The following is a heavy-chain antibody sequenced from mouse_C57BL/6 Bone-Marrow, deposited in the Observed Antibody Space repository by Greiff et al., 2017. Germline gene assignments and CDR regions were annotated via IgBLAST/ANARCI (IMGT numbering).Heavy chain of an antibody. CDR2: IYPGDGDT. Sequence: VKLMESGPELVKPGASVKISCKASGYAFSSSWMNWVKQRPGKGLEWIGRIYPGDGDTNYNGKFKGKATLTADKSSSTAYMQLSSLTSEDSAVYFCASRYYGSSNWYFDVWGTGTTVTVSS. J-gene: IGHJ1*03. CDR1: GYAFSSSW. CDR3: ASRYYGSSNWYFDV. V-gene: IGHV1-82*01. D-gene: IGHD1-1*01.